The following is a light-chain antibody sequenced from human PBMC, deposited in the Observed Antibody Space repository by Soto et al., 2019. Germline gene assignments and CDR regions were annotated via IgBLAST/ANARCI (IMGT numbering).Light chain of an antibody. CDR2: AAS. J-gene: IGKJ3*01. CDR3: QQGGT. Sequence: DIQLTQSPSFLSASVGDRVTITCRASQGISSYLAWYQQKPGKAPKLLIYAASTWQSGVPSRFSGSGSGTEFTLTMSSLQPEDFATYYCQQGGTFGPGTKVDI. V-gene: IGKV1-9*01. CDR1: QGISSY.